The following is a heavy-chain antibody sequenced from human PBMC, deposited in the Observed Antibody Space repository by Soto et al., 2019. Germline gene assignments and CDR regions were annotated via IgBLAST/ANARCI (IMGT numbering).Heavy chain of an antibody. CDR2: ISYDGSNK. D-gene: IGHD6-13*01. CDR1: GFTFSSYG. V-gene: IGHV3-30*03. J-gene: IGHJ4*02. Sequence: GGSLRLSCAASGFTFSSYGMHWVRQAPGKGLEWVAVISYDGSNKYYADSVKGRFTISRDNSKNTLYLQMNSLRAEDTAVYYCASDSGYSSSSYYFDYWGQGTLVTVSS. CDR3: ASDSGYSSSSYYFDY.